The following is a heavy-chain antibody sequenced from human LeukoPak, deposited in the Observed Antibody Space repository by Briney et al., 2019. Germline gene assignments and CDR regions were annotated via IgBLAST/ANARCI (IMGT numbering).Heavy chain of an antibody. D-gene: IGHD6-13*01. J-gene: IGHJ3*02. CDR2: INAGNGNR. CDR3: ARTTRSWYEDNDAFDI. CDR1: GYTFTIYT. Sequence: ASVTVSCKASGYTFTIYTIHWMRQAPGQRPEWMGWINAGNGNRRYSEKFQGRVTITRDTSASTANMELSSLRSEDTAVYYCARTTRSWYEDNDAFDIWGQGTTVTVSS. V-gene: IGHV1-3*01.